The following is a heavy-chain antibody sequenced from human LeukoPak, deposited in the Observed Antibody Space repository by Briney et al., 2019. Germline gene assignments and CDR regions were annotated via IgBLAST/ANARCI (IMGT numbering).Heavy chain of an antibody. Sequence: GGSLRLSCAASGFTFSSYEMNWVRQAPGKGLEWVSYISGSGSTIYYADSVKGRFTISRDNAKISLYLQMDSLRGDDTALYFCASAYWDDEVYWGQGALVTVSS. CDR2: ISGSGSTI. V-gene: IGHV3-48*03. J-gene: IGHJ4*02. D-gene: IGHD1-1*01. CDR3: ASAYWDDEVY. CDR1: GFTFSSYE.